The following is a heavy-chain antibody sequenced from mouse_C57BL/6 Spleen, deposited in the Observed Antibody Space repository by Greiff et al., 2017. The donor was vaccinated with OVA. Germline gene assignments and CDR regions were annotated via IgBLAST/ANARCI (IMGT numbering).Heavy chain of an antibody. CDR1: GFTFSSYA. Sequence: EVQLVESGGGLVKPGGSLKLSCAASGFTFSSYAMSWVRQTPEKRLEWVATISDGGSYTYYPDNVKGRFTISRDNAKNNLYLQMSHLKSEDTAMYYCARDYDYDGPAYWGQGTLVTVSA. D-gene: IGHD2-4*01. V-gene: IGHV5-4*01. CDR3: ARDYDYDGPAY. J-gene: IGHJ3*01. CDR2: ISDGGSYT.